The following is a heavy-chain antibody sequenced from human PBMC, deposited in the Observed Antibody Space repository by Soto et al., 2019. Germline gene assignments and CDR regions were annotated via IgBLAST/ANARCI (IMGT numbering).Heavy chain of an antibody. J-gene: IGHJ4*01. D-gene: IGHD1-26*01. CDR3: AKMVGATLVDY. CDR1: GASISSTSSGDW. V-gene: IGHV4-4*02. Sequence: QVQLQESGPGLVKPSGTLSLTCTVSGASISSTSSGDWWTWVRQPPGKGLEWIGEIHHSGSANYNPSRKSRVTMSVDKSKKQFSLRLSSVTAADTAVYYCAKMVGATLVDYWGRGTLVTVSS. CDR2: IHHSGSA.